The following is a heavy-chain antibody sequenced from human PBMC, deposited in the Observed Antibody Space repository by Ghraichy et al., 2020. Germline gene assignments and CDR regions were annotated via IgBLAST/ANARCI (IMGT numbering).Heavy chain of an antibody. CDR2: IYPVDSES. V-gene: IGHV5-51*01. J-gene: IGHJ4*02. CDR1: GYKFPSYW. Sequence: GESLNISCKGSGYKFPSYWIDWVRQMPGKGLEWMGSIYPVDSESRYSPSFQVQVTFSVDKSINTAYLQWSSLKASDTAMYYCARQGSGGKSHDFWGQGTLVTVSS. CDR3: ARQGSGGKSHDF. D-gene: IGHD2-15*01.